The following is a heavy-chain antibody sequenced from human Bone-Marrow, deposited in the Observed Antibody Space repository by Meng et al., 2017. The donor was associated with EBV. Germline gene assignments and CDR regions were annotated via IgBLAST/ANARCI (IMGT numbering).Heavy chain of an antibody. CDR2: VHYTGST. CDR3: ARPFPSWQSPRLDPFGA. CDR1: GDSISSFYY. D-gene: IGHD6-19*01. Sequence: QPELRESGPGHGKPSETLSLPCTVSGDSISSFYYWGWIRQPPGRGLEWIGSVHYTGSTYYSPSLKSRVTVSVDTSKNQFSLRLTSVTAADTAVYYCARPFPSWQSPRLDPFGAWGQGTLVTVSS. V-gene: IGHV4-39*01. J-gene: IGHJ5*02.